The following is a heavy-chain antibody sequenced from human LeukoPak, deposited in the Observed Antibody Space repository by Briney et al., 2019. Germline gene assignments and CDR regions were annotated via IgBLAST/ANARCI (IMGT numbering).Heavy chain of an antibody. Sequence: SGGSLRLSCAASGFTFDDYGMSWVRQAPGKGLEWVSGINWNGGSTGYADSVKGRFTISRDNAKNSLYLQMNSLRAEDTALYYCARDSLYYGILTGYSYYYYYMDVWGKGTTVTVSS. V-gene: IGHV3-20*04. J-gene: IGHJ6*03. CDR2: INWNGGST. D-gene: IGHD3-9*01. CDR1: GFTFDDYG. CDR3: ARDSLYYGILTGYSYYYYYMDV.